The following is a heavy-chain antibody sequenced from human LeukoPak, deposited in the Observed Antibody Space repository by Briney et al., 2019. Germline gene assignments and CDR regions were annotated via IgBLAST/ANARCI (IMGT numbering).Heavy chain of an antibody. Sequence: GGSLRLSCAASGFTFDDYGMSWVRQAPGKGLEWVSGINWNGGSTGYADSVKGRFTISRDNAKNSRYLQMNSLRAEDTALYYCARDGYGDYWSDYWGQGTLVTVSS. CDR1: GFTFDDYG. J-gene: IGHJ4*02. CDR3: ARDGYGDYWSDY. D-gene: IGHD4-17*01. CDR2: INWNGGST. V-gene: IGHV3-20*04.